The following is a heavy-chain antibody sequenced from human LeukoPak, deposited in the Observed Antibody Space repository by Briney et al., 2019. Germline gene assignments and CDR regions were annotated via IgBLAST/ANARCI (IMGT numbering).Heavy chain of an antibody. J-gene: IGHJ4*02. D-gene: IGHD6-19*01. CDR2: ISYDGSNK. CDR1: GFTFSSYG. V-gene: IGHV3-30*18. CDR3: AKDPASSGWLSDY. Sequence: GRSLRLSCAASGFTFSSYGMHWVRQAPGKGLEWVAVISYDGSNKYYADSVKGRFTISRDNSKNTLYLQMNSLRAEDTAVYYCAKDPASSGWLSDYWGQRTLVTVS.